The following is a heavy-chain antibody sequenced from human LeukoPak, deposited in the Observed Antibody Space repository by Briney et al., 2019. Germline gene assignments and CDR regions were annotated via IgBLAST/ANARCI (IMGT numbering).Heavy chain of an antibody. CDR3: AKAACITYYYYNMDV. CDR2: ISGSGGTT. D-gene: IGHD3-10*01. V-gene: IGHV3-23*01. CDR1: GFTLSSYA. J-gene: IGHJ6*02. Sequence: GGSLRLSCAASGFTLSSYAMSWVRQAPGKGLEWVSGISGSGGTTYHADSVKGRFTISRDTSKNTLYLQMDSLRAEDTAVYYCAKAACITYYYYNMDVWGQGTTVTVS.